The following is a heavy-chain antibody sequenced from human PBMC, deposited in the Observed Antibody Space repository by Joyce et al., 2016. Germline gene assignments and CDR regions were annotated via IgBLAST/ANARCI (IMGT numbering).Heavy chain of an antibody. D-gene: IGHD1-26*01. CDR2: IRSDGISR. CDR3: VKEWEHLRVFDF. J-gene: IGHJ4*02. CDR1: GFTFSLFG. Sequence: EVQLVESGGGFVQPGGCLRFYCSASGFTFSLFGMHWFRQAPGQGLQHVSAIRSDGISRYYADSVRGRFTISRDNSKNTLDLQMSSLRSEDTDLYYCVKEWEHLRVFDFWGQGTLVTVSS. V-gene: IGHV3-64D*06.